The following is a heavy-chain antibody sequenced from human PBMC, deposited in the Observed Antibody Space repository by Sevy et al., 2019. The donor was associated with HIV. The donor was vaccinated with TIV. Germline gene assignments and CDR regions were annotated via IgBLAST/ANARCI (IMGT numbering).Heavy chain of an antibody. CDR1: GLTFSNDN. CDR2: ISSESGYI. D-gene: IGHD6-19*01. CDR3: ARDGKVPVPGLYYFDY. Sequence: GGSLRLSCAASGLTFSNDNMNWVRQAPGKGLEWVSFISSESGYIYYADSVKGRFSISRDNAKNSLYLQMNSLRAEDTAVYYCARDGKVPVPGLYYFDYWGQGTLVTVS. J-gene: IGHJ4*02. V-gene: IGHV3-21*01.